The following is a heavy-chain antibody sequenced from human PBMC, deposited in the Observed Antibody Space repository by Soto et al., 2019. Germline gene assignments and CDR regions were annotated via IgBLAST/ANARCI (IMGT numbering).Heavy chain of an antibody. J-gene: IGHJ6*02. CDR2: IYNTGSA. CDR3: AGMSFTGFGELIGNFYFHGMDV. Sequence: SETLSLTCNVSGGSISSYYWTWIRQPPGKGLEYIGYIYNTGSANYNPSLKSRVSISLDTSNNQFSLNLRSVTAADTAVYYCAGMSFTGFGELIGNFYFHGMDVWRQGTTVTVSS. D-gene: IGHD3-3*01. CDR1: GGSISSYY. V-gene: IGHV4-59*03.